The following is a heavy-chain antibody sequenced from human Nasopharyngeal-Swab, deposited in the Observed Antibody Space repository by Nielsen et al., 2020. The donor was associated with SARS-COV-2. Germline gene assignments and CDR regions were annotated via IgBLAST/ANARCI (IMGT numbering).Heavy chain of an antibody. V-gene: IGHV4-59*01. D-gene: IGHD2-2*01. J-gene: IGHJ4*02. CDR1: GGSISSYY. CDR2: IYYSGST. CDR3: ARIGCSSTSCYSFDS. Sequence: SETLSPTCTVSGGSISSYYWSWIRQLPGKGLEWSGYIYYSGSTNYNPSLKSRVTISVDTSKNQFSLKLSSVTAADTAVYYCARIGCSSTSCYSFDSWGQGTLVTVSS.